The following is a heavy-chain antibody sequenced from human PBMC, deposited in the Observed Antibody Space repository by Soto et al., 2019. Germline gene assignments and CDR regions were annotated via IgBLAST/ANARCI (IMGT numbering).Heavy chain of an antibody. J-gene: IGHJ4*02. CDR1: GFTFGDYY. CDR3: ARIAADLQASWVYYFDY. D-gene: IGHD6-25*01. CDR2: ISSSSSYT. Sequence: GGSLRLSCAASGFTFGDYYMSWIGQAPGKGLEWVSYISSSSSYTNYADSVKGRFTISRDNAKNSLYLQMNSLRAEDTAVYYYARIAADLQASWVYYFDYWGQGALVTVSS. V-gene: IGHV3-11*06.